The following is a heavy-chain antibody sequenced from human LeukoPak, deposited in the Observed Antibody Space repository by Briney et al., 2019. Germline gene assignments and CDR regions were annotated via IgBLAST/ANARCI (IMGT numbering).Heavy chain of an antibody. CDR3: ARGPSSGHDY. Sequence: PSETLSLTCTVSGGSISSSSYYWGWIRQPPGKGLEWIGSIYYSGSTNYNPSLKSRVTISVDKSKNQFSLKLSSVTAADTAVYYCARGPSSGHDYWGQGTLVTVSS. V-gene: IGHV4-39*07. D-gene: IGHD3-22*01. CDR2: IYYSGST. CDR1: GGSISSSSYY. J-gene: IGHJ4*02.